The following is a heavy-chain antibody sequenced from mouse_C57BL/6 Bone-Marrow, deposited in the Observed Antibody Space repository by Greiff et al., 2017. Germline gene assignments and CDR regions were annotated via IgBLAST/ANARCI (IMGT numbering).Heavy chain of an antibody. CDR3: ARHPYGSSPWYCDV. V-gene: IGHV5-15*04. J-gene: IGHJ1*03. D-gene: IGHD1-1*01. CDR2: ISNLAYNI. Sequence: EVKVEESGGGLVQPGGSLKLSCAASGFTFSDYGMAWVRQAPRKWPEWVAVISNLAYNIYYADTVTGRFTISRENAKNTLYLAMSSLRSEDTAMYYCARHPYGSSPWYCDVGGTGTTVSVS. CDR1: GFTFSDYG.